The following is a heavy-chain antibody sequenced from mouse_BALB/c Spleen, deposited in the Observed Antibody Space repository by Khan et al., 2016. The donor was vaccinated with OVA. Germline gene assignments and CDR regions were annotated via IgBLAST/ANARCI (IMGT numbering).Heavy chain of an antibody. CDR1: GFTFIDYG. J-gene: IGHJ3*01. V-gene: IGHV5-15*02. CDR2: ICSVAYSI. Sequence: EVELVESGGGLVQPGGSRKLSCAASGFTFIDYGMAWVRQTPGKGPEWIAVICSVAYSIYYVATVTGRFIISRANAKNTLYLVTSSPRSDDTAKCYCARGGFAYWGQGTLVTVSA. CDR3: ARGGFAY.